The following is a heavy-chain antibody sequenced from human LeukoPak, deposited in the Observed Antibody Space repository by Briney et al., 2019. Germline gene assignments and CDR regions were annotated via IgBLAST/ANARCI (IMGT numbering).Heavy chain of an antibody. V-gene: IGHV1-69*06. CDR2: IIPIFGTA. D-gene: IGHD2-15*01. J-gene: IGHJ4*02. CDR1: GGTFSSYA. CDR3: ATSGGVVVVAATPSEY. Sequence: SVKVSCKASGGTFSSYAISWVRQAPAQGLEWMGRIIPIFGTANYAQKFQGRVTITADKSTSTAYMEPSSLRSEDTAVYYCATSGGVVVVAATPSEYWGQGTLVTVSS.